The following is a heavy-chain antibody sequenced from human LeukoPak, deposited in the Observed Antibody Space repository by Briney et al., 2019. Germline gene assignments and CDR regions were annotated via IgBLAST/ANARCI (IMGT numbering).Heavy chain of an antibody. V-gene: IGHV4-34*01. CDR1: GDSLNGSH. CDR3: ARVSDIMISFGGAISYFDY. CDR2: INQSGGT. Sequence: PSETLSLTCTLNGDSLNGSHWSWIRQPPGKGLEWIGEINQSGGTHYNPALWSRLTISIDTSKNKFSLQLTSVTAADTGVYFCARVSDIMISFGGAISYFDYWGRGALVTVSS. D-gene: IGHD3-16*02. J-gene: IGHJ4*02.